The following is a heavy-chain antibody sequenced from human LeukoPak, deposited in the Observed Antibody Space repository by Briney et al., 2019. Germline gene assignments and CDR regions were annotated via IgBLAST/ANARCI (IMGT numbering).Heavy chain of an antibody. D-gene: IGHD6-19*01. Sequence: ASVKVSCKASGYTFTGYYMHWVRQAPGQGLEWMEWINPNSGGTNYAQKFQGRVTMTRDTSISTAYMELSRLRSDDTAVYYCARAGIAVAGTFDYWGQGTLVTVSS. CDR3: ARAGIAVAGTFDY. V-gene: IGHV1-2*02. CDR2: INPNSGGT. J-gene: IGHJ4*02. CDR1: GYTFTGYY.